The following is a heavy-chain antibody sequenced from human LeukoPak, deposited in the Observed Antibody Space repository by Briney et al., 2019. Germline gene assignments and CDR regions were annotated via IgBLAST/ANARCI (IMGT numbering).Heavy chain of an antibody. V-gene: IGHV4-38-2*01. Sequence: SETLSPICAVSGYSISSGYYWGWIRQPPGRGLEWLGGIYHSGRTHYNPSPNSRGTILVDTSKNQFSSQVSSVTAADTAVYYCARHGTYYYGSGSAGFDYWGQGTLVTVSS. CDR2: IYHSGRT. D-gene: IGHD3-10*01. CDR1: GYSISSGYY. CDR3: ARHGTYYYGSGSAGFDY. J-gene: IGHJ4*02.